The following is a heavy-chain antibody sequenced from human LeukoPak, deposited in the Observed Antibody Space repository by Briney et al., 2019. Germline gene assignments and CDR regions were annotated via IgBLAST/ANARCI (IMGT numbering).Heavy chain of an antibody. Sequence: GGSLRLSCAASGFTFSSYGMHWVRQAPGKGLEWVAFIRYDGSNKYYADSVKGRFTISRDNSKNTLYLQMNSLRAEDTAVYYCEFGAAAGPYYWGQGTMVTVSS. J-gene: IGHJ3*01. CDR1: GFTFSSYG. CDR2: IRYDGSNK. V-gene: IGHV3-30*02. D-gene: IGHD6-13*01. CDR3: EFGAAAGPYY.